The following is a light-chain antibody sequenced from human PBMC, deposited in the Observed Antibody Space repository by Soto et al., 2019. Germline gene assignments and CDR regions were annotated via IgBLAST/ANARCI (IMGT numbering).Light chain of an antibody. CDR3: AAWDDSLNVVV. CDR1: SSNIGSKT. Sequence: QSVLTQPPSASGTPGQRVTISCSGSSSNIGSKTVNWYQQVPGTAPKLLIYSNNQRPSGVPDRFSGSKSGTSASLAISGLQSEDEADYYCAAWDDSLNVVVFGGGTKVTVL. J-gene: IGLJ2*01. V-gene: IGLV1-44*01. CDR2: SNN.